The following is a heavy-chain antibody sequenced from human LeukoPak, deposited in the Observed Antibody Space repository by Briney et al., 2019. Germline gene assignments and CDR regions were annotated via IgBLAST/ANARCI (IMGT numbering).Heavy chain of an antibody. CDR3: ARDKAPRYTYGLGH. D-gene: IGHD5-18*01. J-gene: IGHJ4*02. CDR2: ISPYDGST. CDR1: GYTFITYG. V-gene: IGHV1-18*01. Sequence: ASVKVSCKASGYTFITYGINWVRQAPGQGLERMGWISPYDGSTNFAQNLQGRVTMTTDTITSTAFMELRSLRFEDTALYYCARDKAPRYTYGLGHWGQGTLVTVSS.